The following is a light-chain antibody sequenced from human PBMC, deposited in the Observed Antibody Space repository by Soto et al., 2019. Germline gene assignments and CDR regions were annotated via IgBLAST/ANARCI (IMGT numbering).Light chain of an antibody. Sequence: QLTQSPSSLSASVGDRVTITCRASQDSTKYLAWYQQKPGKAPNLLIYDASSLQSGVPSRFSGSGSGTEFTLTISSLQPEDFATYYCLQHNSYPRTFGQGTRLEIK. J-gene: IGKJ5*01. CDR2: DAS. V-gene: IGKV1-9*01. CDR1: QDSTKY. CDR3: LQHNSYPRT.